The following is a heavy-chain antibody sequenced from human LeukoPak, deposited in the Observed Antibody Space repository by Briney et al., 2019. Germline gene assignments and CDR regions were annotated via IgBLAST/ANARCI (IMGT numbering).Heavy chain of an antibody. Sequence: SETLSLSCTVAGDSVSSKYWNWIRQPPGKGLEWIAYTHNSGSIKYNPSLKSRVTISIDTSKNQISLRLDSVTAADTAVYFCARGDGVYQQYYYYMDVWGEGTTVTVSS. V-gene: IGHV4-59*02. CDR3: ARGDGVYQQYYYYMDV. CDR2: THNSGSI. J-gene: IGHJ6*03. D-gene: IGHD4-17*01. CDR1: GDSVSSKY.